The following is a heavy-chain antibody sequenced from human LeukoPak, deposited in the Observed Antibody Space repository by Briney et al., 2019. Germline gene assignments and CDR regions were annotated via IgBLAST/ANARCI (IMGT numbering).Heavy chain of an antibody. Sequence: SVKVSCKASGGTFSSYAISWVRQAPGQGLEWMGGIIPIFGTANYAQKFQGRVTITADESTSTAYMELSGLTSEDTAVYYCARDAFYGDYSYFDSWGQGTLVTVSS. CDR2: IIPIFGTA. V-gene: IGHV1-69*01. CDR3: ARDAFYGDYSYFDS. J-gene: IGHJ4*02. D-gene: IGHD4-17*01. CDR1: GGTFSSYA.